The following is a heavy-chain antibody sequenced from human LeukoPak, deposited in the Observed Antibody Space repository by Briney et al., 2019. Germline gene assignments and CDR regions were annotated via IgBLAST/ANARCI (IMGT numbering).Heavy chain of an antibody. D-gene: IGHD5-12*01. Sequence: GASVKDSCKASGYTFTNYDINWVRQATGQKLEWMGWMNPNSGSTGYAQKFQGRVTITTNTSISTAYMELSGLRSEDTAVYYCARGRSTGYPYYFEYWGQGTLVTVSS. CDR1: GYTFTNYD. V-gene: IGHV1-8*03. J-gene: IGHJ4*02. CDR3: ARGRSTGYPYYFEY. CDR2: MNPNSGST.